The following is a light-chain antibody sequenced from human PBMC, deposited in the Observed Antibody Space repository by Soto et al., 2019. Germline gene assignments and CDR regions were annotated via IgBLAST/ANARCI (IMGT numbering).Light chain of an antibody. CDR1: QDIGIY. CDR2: AAS. J-gene: IGKJ1*01. V-gene: IGKV1-9*01. Sequence: IQLSQSPSSLSASVEDKVTITCRASQDIGIYLAWYQQKPGKAPNLLIYAASSLQRGVPSRFSGSGSGTDFTLTIRSLQPEDFATYHCQQSYSTYWGFGQGTKVDIK. CDR3: QQSYSTYWG.